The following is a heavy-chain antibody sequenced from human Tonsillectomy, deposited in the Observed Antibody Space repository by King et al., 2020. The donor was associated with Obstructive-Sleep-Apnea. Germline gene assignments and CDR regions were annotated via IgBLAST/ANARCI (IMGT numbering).Heavy chain of an antibody. J-gene: IGHJ3*01. V-gene: IGHV2-5*09. CDR3: AHKGYNYGIGDAFDV. D-gene: IGHD5-18*01. Sequence: VTLKESGPTLVKPTQTLTLTCTFSGFSLSTRGVAVGWIRQPPGKALEWLALIYWDDDKRYCPSLKSRLTITKDTSKNQVVLTMTNMDPVDTATYYCAHKGYNYGIGDAFDVWGQGTKVTVSS. CDR1: GFSLSTRGVA. CDR2: IYWDDDK.